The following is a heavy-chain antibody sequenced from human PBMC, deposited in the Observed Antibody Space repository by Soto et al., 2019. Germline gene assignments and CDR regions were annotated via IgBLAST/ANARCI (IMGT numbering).Heavy chain of an antibody. J-gene: IGHJ6*02. CDR1: GFTFSSFP. CDR2: ISGSDGTT. D-gene: IGHD3-10*01. Sequence: GGSLRLSCAASGFTFSSFPMSWVRQAPGKGLEWVSAISGSDGTTYYADSVKGRFTISRDNSKNTLYLQMNSLRAEDTAVFYCAKGLEPDYYGSGLYYYGLDVWGQGTTVTVSS. V-gene: IGHV3-23*01. CDR3: AKGLEPDYYGSGLYYYGLDV.